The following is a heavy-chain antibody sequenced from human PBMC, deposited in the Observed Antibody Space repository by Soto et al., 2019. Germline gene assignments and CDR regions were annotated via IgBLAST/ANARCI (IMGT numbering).Heavy chain of an antibody. CDR3: ARGIAARYFDWLPPTRDMDV. J-gene: IGHJ6*03. Sequence: GASVKVSCKASGYTFTSYGISWVRQAPGQGLEWMGWISAYNGNTNYAQKLQGRVTMTTDTSTSTAYMELRSLRSDDTAVYYCARGIAARYFDWLPPTRDMDVWGKGTTVTVS. D-gene: IGHD3-9*01. V-gene: IGHV1-18*01. CDR2: ISAYNGNT. CDR1: GYTFTSYG.